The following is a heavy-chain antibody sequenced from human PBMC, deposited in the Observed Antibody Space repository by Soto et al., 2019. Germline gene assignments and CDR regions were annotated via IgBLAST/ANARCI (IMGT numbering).Heavy chain of an antibody. V-gene: IGHV4-39*01. D-gene: IGHD5-12*01. CDR3: ERYRLQFYYFDY. Sequence: QLQLQESGPGLVKPSETLSLTCTVSGGSINTSSYYWGWIRQPPGKGLEWVGSIDYSGSTYYNPSLKSQVTISVETSKNQFSLKLSSVTAADTAVYYCERYRLQFYYFDYWGQGTLVTVSS. CDR2: IDYSGST. CDR1: GGSINTSSYY. J-gene: IGHJ4*02.